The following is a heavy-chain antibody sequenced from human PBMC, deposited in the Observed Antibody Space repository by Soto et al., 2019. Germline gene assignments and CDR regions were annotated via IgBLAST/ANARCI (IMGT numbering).Heavy chain of an antibody. CDR1: GFTFSSYW. CDR2: IKQDGSEK. V-gene: IGHV3-7*01. Sequence: GGSLRLCCAASGFTFSSYWMSWVRQAPGKGLEWVANIKQDGSEKYYVDSVKGRFTISRDNAKNSLYLQMNSLRAEDTAVYYYAREWSDSRGSLAYWGQGTLVTVSS. J-gene: IGHJ4*02. CDR3: AREWSDSRGSLAY. D-gene: IGHD3-22*01.